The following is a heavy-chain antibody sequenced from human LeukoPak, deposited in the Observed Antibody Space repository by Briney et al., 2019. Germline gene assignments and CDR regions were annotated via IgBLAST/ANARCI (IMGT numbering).Heavy chain of an antibody. CDR1: GFTFSSYS. CDR2: ISSSSSTK. V-gene: IGHV3-48*04. Sequence: GGALRLSCAASGFTFSSYSLNGVRQAPGKGREGVSYISSSSSTKYYADSVKGRFTISRDNAKTSLYLQMNSLRAEDTAVYYCARVPGYYDSSGPSDYWGQGTLVTVSS. J-gene: IGHJ4*02. CDR3: ARVPGYYDSSGPSDY. D-gene: IGHD3-22*01.